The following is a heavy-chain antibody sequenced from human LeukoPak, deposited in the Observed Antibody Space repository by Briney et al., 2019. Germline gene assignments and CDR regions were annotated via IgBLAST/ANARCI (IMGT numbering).Heavy chain of an antibody. CDR3: ARRPSGSYYYYGMDV. CDR2: IYSGGNT. CDR1: GFTDSSNY. Sequence: PGGSLRLSCAASGFTDSSNYMSWVRQAPGKGLEWVSVIYSGGNTYYADSVKGRFTISRDNTKNTLYFQMTSLRAEDTAVYYCARRPSGSYYYYGMDVWGQGTTVTVSS. D-gene: IGHD1-26*01. J-gene: IGHJ6*02. V-gene: IGHV3-53*01.